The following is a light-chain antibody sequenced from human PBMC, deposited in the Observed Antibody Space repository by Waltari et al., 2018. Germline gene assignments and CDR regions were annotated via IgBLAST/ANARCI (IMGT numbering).Light chain of an antibody. J-gene: IGLJ1*01. CDR2: EVS. CDR3: SSYTTSSAPGV. V-gene: IGLV2-14*01. Sequence: QSALTQPASVSGSPGQSITISCSGTDSDVGAYDFVSWYQQPPGKAPHLIIYEVSNRPSGSSNRVSASKSGNTASLTISGLQAEDEADYYCSSYTTSSAPGVFGTGTRVTVL. CDR1: DSDVGAYDF.